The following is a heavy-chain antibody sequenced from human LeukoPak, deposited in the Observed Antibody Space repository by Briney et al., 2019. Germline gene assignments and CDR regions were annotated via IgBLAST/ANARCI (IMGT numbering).Heavy chain of an antibody. D-gene: IGHD5-12*01. Sequence: SETLSLTCTVSGGSISSGDYYWSWIRQPPGKGLEWIGYIYYSGSTYYNPPLKSRVTISVDTSKNQFSLKLGSVTAADTAVYYCARGIIVATTKDAFDIWGQGTMVTVSS. CDR2: IYYSGST. V-gene: IGHV4-30-4*01. J-gene: IGHJ3*02. CDR1: GGSISSGDYY. CDR3: ARGIIVATTKDAFDI.